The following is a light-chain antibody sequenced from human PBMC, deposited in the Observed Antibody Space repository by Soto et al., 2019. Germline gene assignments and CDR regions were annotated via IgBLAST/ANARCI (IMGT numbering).Light chain of an antibody. CDR3: SSYTSSRRV. V-gene: IGLV2-14*01. CDR1: SNDVGGYNF. Sequence: QSALTQPASVSGSPGQSITISCTGTSNDVGGYNFVSWYQQLPGKAPKLIIYEVTNRPSGVSDRFSGSKSGNTASLTISGLQAEDEADYYCSSYTSSRRVFGGGTKLTVL. J-gene: IGLJ2*01. CDR2: EVT.